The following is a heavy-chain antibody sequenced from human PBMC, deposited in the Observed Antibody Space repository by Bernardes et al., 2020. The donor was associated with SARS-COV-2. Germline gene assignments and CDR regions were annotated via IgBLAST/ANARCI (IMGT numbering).Heavy chain of an antibody. D-gene: IGHD3-3*01. Sequence: ASVKVSCKASGYTFTSYDINWVRQATGQGLEWMGWMNPNSGNTGYAQKFQGRVTMTRNTSISTAYMELSSLRSEDTAVYYCAIFELYYDFWSGYYPNYYYYGMDVWGQGTTVTVSS. CDR3: AIFELYYDFWSGYYPNYYYYGMDV. V-gene: IGHV1-8*01. J-gene: IGHJ6*02. CDR1: GYTFTSYD. CDR2: MNPNSGNT.